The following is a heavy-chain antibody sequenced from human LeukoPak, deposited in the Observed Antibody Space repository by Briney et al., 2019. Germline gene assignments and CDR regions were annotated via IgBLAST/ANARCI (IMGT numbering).Heavy chain of an antibody. Sequence: PGGSLRLSCAASGFTFSSYAMSWVRQAPGKGLEWVSAIRGSGGSTYYADSVKGRFTISRDNSKNTLYLQMNSLRAEDTAVYYCAKDGYSYGFPYYFDYWGQGTLVTVSS. CDR3: AKDGYSYGFPYYFDY. CDR2: IRGSGGST. J-gene: IGHJ4*02. CDR1: GFTFSSYA. D-gene: IGHD5-18*01. V-gene: IGHV3-23*01.